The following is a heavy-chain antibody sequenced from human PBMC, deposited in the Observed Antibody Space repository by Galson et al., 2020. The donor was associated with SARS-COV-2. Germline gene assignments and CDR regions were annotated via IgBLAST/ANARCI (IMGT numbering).Heavy chain of an antibody. CDR1: GGSFSGYY. Sequence: SETLSLTCAVYGGSFSGYYWSWIRQPPGKGLEWIGEINHSGSTNYNPSLKSRVTISVDTSKNQFSLKLSSVTAADTAVYYCARKQQLVPYNWFDPWGQGTLVTVSS. CDR3: ARKQQLVPYNWFDP. CDR2: INHSGST. V-gene: IGHV4-34*01. D-gene: IGHD6-13*01. J-gene: IGHJ5*02.